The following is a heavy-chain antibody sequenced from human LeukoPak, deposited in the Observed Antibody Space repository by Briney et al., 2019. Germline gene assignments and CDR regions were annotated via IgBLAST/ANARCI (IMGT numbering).Heavy chain of an antibody. CDR3: AKDDYGYWLDP. Sequence: GGSLRLSCAASGFTFSSFAMSWVRQAPGKGLEWVSSIRDNGGDTYYADSVKGRFAISRDNSKNTLYLQMNSLRAEDTAIYYCAKDDYGYWLDPWGQGTLVTVSS. J-gene: IGHJ5*02. CDR1: GFTFSSFA. CDR2: IRDNGGDT. D-gene: IGHD3-16*01. V-gene: IGHV3-23*01.